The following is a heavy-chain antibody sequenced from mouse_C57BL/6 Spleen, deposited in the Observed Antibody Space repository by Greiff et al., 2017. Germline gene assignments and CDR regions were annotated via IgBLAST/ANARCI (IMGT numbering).Heavy chain of an antibody. J-gene: IGHJ3*01. D-gene: IGHD2-4*01. CDR1: GFSLTSYA. CDR2: IWTGGGT. CDR3: SKYDYDEAWFAY. Sequence: QVQLQESGPGLVAPSQSLSITCTVSGFSLTSYAISWVRQPPGKGLEWLGVIWTGGGTTFNSALKSRLSISKDNSKSQVFVKMNSLQTDATARYYWSKYDYDEAWFAYWGQGTLVTVSA. V-gene: IGHV2-9-1*01.